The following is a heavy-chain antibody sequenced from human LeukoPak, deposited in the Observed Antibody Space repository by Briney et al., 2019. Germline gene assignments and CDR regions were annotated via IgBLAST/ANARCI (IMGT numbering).Heavy chain of an antibody. CDR3: ARERGTYCGGDCYSWYFQH. CDR1: GGSISSYY. V-gene: IGHV4-4*07. Sequence: SQTLSLTCAVSGGSISSYYWSWIRQPAGKGLEWIGRIYTSGSTNYNPSLKSRVTMSVDTSKNQFSLKLSSVTAADTAVYYCARERGTYCGGDCYSWYFQHWGQGTLVTVSS. J-gene: IGHJ1*01. D-gene: IGHD2-21*02. CDR2: IYTSGST.